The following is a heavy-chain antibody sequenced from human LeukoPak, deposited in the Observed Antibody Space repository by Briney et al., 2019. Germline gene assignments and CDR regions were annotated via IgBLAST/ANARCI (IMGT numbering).Heavy chain of an antibody. CDR1: GFNFMW. D-gene: IGHD1-26*01. V-gene: IGHV3-7*01. J-gene: IGHJ4*02. CDR3: ARESSGRSLNY. CDR2: INEDGTGK. Sequence: PGESLRLSCAVPGFNFMWMSWVRLAPGKGLEWVANINEDGTGKYYVDSVKGRFTLSRDTAENSLYLQMNSLRAEDTGIYYCARESSGRSLNYWGQGTQVTVSS.